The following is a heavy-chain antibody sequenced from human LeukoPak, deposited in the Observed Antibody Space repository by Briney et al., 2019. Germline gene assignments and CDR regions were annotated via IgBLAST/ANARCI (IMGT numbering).Heavy chain of an antibody. D-gene: IGHD3-10*02. CDR1: GFTFSSYG. V-gene: IGHV3-48*01. Sequence: PGGSLRLSCAASGFTFSSYGMNWVRQAPGKGLEWISYVSSSSHIISYADSVKGRFTISRDNAQNSLDLQMNSLRAEDTAVYYCAELGITMIGGVWGKGTTVTISS. CDR2: VSSSSHII. CDR3: AELGITMIGGV. J-gene: IGHJ6*04.